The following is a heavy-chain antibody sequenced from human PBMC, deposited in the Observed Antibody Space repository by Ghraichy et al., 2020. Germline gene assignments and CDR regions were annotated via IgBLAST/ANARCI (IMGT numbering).Heavy chain of an antibody. CDR1: GFTFSNAW. CDR2: IKSKTDGGTT. J-gene: IGHJ3*02. CDR3: TTDGVQYPHDAFDI. D-gene: IGHD4-11*01. V-gene: IGHV3-15*01. Sequence: GGSLRLSCAASGFTFSNAWMSWVRQAPGKGLEWVGRIKSKTDGGTTDYAAPVKGRFTISRDDSKNTLYLQMNSLKTEDTAVYYCTTDGVQYPHDAFDIWGQGTMVTVSS.